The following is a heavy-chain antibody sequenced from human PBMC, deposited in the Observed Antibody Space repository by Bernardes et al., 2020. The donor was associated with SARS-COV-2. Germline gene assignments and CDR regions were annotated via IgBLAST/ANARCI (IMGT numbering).Heavy chain of an antibody. J-gene: IGHJ4*02. Sequence: SETLSLTCTVSGGSISSSSYYWGWIRQPPGKGLEWIGSIYYSGSTYYNPSLKSRVTISVDTSKNQFSLKLSSVTAADTAVYYCARHVVGATQGSDYWGQGTLVTVSS. V-gene: IGHV4-39*01. CDR2: IYYSGST. CDR3: ARHVVGATQGSDY. CDR1: GGSISSSSYY. D-gene: IGHD1-26*01.